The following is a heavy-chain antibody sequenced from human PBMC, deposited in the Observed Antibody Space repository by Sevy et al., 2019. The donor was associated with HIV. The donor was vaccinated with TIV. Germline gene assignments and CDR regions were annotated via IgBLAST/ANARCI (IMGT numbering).Heavy chain of an antibody. CDR3: ARDLPPSATTVAHFDC. J-gene: IGHJ4*02. Sequence: GGSLRLSCAASGFTFSSYAMHWVRQAPGKGLEWVAVISYDGSSKYYPDSVKGRFTVSRDNARNSLHLQMNSLRAEDTAVYYCARDLPPSATTVAHFDCWGQGTLVTVSS. CDR2: ISYDGSSK. D-gene: IGHD4-17*01. CDR1: GFTFSSYA. V-gene: IGHV3-30*03.